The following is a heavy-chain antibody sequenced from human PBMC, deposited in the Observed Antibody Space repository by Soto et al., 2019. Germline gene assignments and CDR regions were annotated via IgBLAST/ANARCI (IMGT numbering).Heavy chain of an antibody. V-gene: IGHV4-59*01. D-gene: IGHD4-4*01. CDR2: IYYSGST. CDR3: ARERHDYSNYPXYYYMDV. CDR1: GGSISSDY. Sequence: ETLSLTCTVSGGSISSDYWSWIRQPPGKGLEWIGYIYYSGSTNYNPSLKSRVTISVDTSKNQFSLKLSSVTAADTAVYYCARERHDYSNYPXYYYMDVWGKGTTVTVSS. J-gene: IGHJ6*03.